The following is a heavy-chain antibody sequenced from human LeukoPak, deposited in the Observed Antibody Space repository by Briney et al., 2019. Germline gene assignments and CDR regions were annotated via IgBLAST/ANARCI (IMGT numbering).Heavy chain of an antibody. V-gene: IGHV1-69*05. CDR1: GGTFSSYA. J-gene: IGHJ4*02. CDR2: IIPIFGTA. Sequence: SVKVSCKASGGTFSSYAISWVRQAPGQGLEWMGGIIPIFGTANYAQKFQGRVTISTDESTSTAYMELSSLRSEDTAVYYCARYSRGDYGPLNYWGQGTLVTVSS. CDR3: ARYSRGDYGPLNY. D-gene: IGHD4-17*01.